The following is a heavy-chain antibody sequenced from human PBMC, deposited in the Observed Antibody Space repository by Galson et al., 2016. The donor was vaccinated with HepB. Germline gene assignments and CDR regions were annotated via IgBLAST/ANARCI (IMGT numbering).Heavy chain of an antibody. V-gene: IGHV3-21*01. CDR2: ISESSRYI. J-gene: IGHJ4*02. Sequence: LRLSCAASGFTFRDYTMNWVRQAPGRGLEWVSSISESSRYIYSADSVKGRFTVSRDNAKNSLYLQMNSLRAEDTAMYYCARDRGIGGAVAGPVDYWGQGTLVTVSS. D-gene: IGHD6-19*01. CDR1: GFTFRDYT. CDR3: ARDRGIGGAVAGPVDY.